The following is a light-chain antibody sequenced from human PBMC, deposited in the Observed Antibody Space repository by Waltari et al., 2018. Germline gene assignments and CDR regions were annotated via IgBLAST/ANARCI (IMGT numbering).Light chain of an antibody. J-gene: IGLJ1*01. CDR1: SSDIGYYNA. CDR3: SSYPRSNTYI. Sequence: QAAPTQPPSVSGSPGQSVTISCTGTSSDIGYYNAVSWYQQHPGKAPKLMRYEVSKPPSRVSDRFSASKSDNTASPTISGLQSEDEAAYSCSSYPRSNTYIFGAGTRLTVL. V-gene: IGLV2-11*01. CDR2: EVS.